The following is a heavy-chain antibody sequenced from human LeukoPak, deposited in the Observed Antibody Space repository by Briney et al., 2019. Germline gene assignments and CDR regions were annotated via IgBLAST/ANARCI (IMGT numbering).Heavy chain of an antibody. D-gene: IGHD4-17*01. J-gene: IGHJ6*02. V-gene: IGHV3-9*01. CDR2: ISWNSGII. CDR3: ARATVPTAKYYYYGMDV. CDR1: GFTFDDYA. Sequence: GGSLRLSCAASGFTFDDYAMHWVRQAPGKGLEWVSGISWNSGIIVYADSVKGRFTISRDNAKNSLYLQMNSLRAEDTAVYYCARATVPTAKYYYYGMDVWGQGTTVTVSS.